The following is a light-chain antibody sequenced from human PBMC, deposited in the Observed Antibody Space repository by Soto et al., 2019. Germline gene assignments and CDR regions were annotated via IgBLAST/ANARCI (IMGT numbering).Light chain of an antibody. V-gene: IGKV3D-20*01. CDR2: DAS. CDR1: QRVSSSY. J-gene: IGKJ2*01. CDR3: QQYGSSPYT. Sequence: EIVLTQSPATLYLSPGERATLSCGASQRVSSSYLAWYKQKPGLAPRLLIYDASTRATGIPDRFTGSGSGTDFTLTISRLEPEDFAVYYCQQYGSSPYTFGQGTKLEIK.